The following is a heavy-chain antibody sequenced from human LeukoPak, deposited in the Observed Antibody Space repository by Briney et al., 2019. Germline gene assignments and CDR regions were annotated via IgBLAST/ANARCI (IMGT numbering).Heavy chain of an antibody. V-gene: IGHV3-66*01. CDR1: EFTVSTNY. J-gene: IGHJ4*02. Sequence: PGGSLRLSCAASEFTVSTNYMSWVRQAPGKGLEWVSIIYSTGGKYYADSVKGRFTISRGNSKHTLYLQMNSLRGEDTAVYYCARGSDGWFAFDYWGQGILVTVSS. CDR3: ARGSDGWFAFDY. D-gene: IGHD6-19*01. CDR2: IYSTGGK.